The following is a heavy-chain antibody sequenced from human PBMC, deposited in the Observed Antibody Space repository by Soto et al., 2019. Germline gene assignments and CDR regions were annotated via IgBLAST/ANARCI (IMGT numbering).Heavy chain of an antibody. D-gene: IGHD3-16*01. Sequence: QVHLVQSGAEVKKPGASVKVSCKASGYTFTSYDINWVRQATGQGLEWMGWMNPNSGNTAYAQKFQGRVTMTRNTSMSPAYMERSSLRFEDPGVYYCAREKGGRFDPWGQGTLVTVSS. CDR1: GYTFTSYD. J-gene: IGHJ5*02. CDR2: MNPNSGNT. CDR3: AREKGGRFDP. V-gene: IGHV1-8*01.